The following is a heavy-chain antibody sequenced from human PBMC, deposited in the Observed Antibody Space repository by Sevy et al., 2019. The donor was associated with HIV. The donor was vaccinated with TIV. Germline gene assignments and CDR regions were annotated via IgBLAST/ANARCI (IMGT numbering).Heavy chain of an antibody. V-gene: IGHV1-18*01. CDR2: ISGYNDNT. CDR1: GYRFYSYG. D-gene: IGHD3-22*01. Sequence: ASVKVSCTASGYRFYSYGISWVRQAPGQGLEWMGWISGYNDNTKHSEKFQGRVTMTTETSTNTASMELRSLRSDDTAIYYCARDWRYFDRTGYYLDYWGQGTLVTVSS. J-gene: IGHJ4*02. CDR3: ARDWRYFDRTGYYLDY.